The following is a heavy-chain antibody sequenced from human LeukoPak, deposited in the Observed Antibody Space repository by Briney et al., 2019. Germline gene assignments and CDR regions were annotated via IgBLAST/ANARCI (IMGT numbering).Heavy chain of an antibody. D-gene: IGHD2-8*01. CDR3: ARGLRVYAMDHNWFDP. Sequence: ASVKVSCKASGGTFSSYAISWVRQAPGQGLEWMGGIIPIFGTANYAQKFQGRVTITADESTSTAYMGLSSLRSEDTAVYYCARGLRVYAMDHNWFDPWGQGTLVTVSS. CDR1: GGTFSSYA. J-gene: IGHJ5*02. CDR2: IIPIFGTA. V-gene: IGHV1-69*13.